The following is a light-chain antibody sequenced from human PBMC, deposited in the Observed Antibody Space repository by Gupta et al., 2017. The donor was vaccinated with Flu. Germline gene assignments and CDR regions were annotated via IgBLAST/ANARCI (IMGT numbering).Light chain of an antibody. V-gene: IGKV3-20*01. CDR2: DAS. J-gene: IGKJ2*01. CDR1: QSVRRRF. Sequence: EVVFTQSPRTLSLSPGERGTLACRARQSVRRRFFGWYQQKPGQAPRLLIYDASSRDNGIPDRFSGSGSGTDFTLTISRLEPEDSAVYYCQYDCMSPYNFGQGTKVEIK. CDR3: QYDCMSPYN.